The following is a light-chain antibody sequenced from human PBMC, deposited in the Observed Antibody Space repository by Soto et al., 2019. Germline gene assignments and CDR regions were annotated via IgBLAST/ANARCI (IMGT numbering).Light chain of an antibody. Sequence: DIVMTQSPDSLAVSLGERATINCKSSQSVLYSSNNKNYLAWYQQKPGQPPKLLIYWASTRESGVPDRFSGSGSGTDFTLTISSLQAEDVAVYYCQQYYSTPRWYTFGQGTKLEIK. J-gene: IGKJ2*01. CDR1: QSVLYSSNNKNY. CDR2: WAS. V-gene: IGKV4-1*01. CDR3: QQYYSTPRWYT.